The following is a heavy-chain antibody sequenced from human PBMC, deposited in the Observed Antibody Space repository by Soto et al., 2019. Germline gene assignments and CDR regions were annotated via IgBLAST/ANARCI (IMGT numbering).Heavy chain of an antibody. CDR1: GFTFSSYA. Sequence: GGSLRLACAASGFTFSSYAMSWVRQAPGKGLERVSAISGSGGSTYYADSVKGRFTISRDNSKNTLYLQMNSLRAEDTAVYYCAKGYCSCTSCRYYYYMDVWGKGTTVTVSS. CDR2: ISGSGGST. D-gene: IGHD2-2*01. J-gene: IGHJ6*03. CDR3: AKGYCSCTSCRYYYYMDV. V-gene: IGHV3-23*01.